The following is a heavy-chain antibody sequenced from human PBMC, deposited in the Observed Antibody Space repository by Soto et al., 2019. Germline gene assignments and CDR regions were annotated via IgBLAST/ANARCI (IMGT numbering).Heavy chain of an antibody. D-gene: IGHD1-26*01. J-gene: IGHJ5*02. CDR1: GFTFSDYY. Sequence: GGSLRLSCAASGFTFSDYYMSWIRQAPGKGLEWVSYISSRSSTIFYADSVKGRFTISRDNSKNTLYLQMNSLRAEDTAVFYCAKDREGGATTPNWFDPWGQGTLVTVSS. CDR2: ISSRSSTI. V-gene: IGHV3-11*01. CDR3: AKDREGGATTPNWFDP.